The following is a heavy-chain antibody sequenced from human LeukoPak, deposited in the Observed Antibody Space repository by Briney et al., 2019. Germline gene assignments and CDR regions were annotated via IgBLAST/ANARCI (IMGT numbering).Heavy chain of an antibody. CDR3: ARDLGHGGDSDY. J-gene: IGHJ4*02. Sequence: SETLSLTCAVSDYSITNSWWSWVRQSPGMRLEWIGQIFHRGIPNYNPSLKSRLIISLDTSKNQFSLKLSSVTAADTAVYYCARDLGHGGDSDYWGQGTLVIVSS. CDR1: DYSITNSW. D-gene: IGHD4-23*01. V-gene: IGHV4-4*02. CDR2: IFHRGIP.